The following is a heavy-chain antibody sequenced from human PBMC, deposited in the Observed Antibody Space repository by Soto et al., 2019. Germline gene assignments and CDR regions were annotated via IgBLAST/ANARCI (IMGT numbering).Heavy chain of an antibody. CDR1: GGTFSSYT. J-gene: IGHJ4*02. CDR3: ARSGICNVDTCFRPADH. D-gene: IGHD2-15*01. V-gene: IGHV1-69*02. CDR2: IIPIHNIR. Sequence: QVQLVQSGAEVRKPGSSVKVSCNASGGTFSSYTINWVRQAPGQGLEWMGRIIPIHNIRNYAQNFQDRVTITADQSTSTVYMDLSSLRSDDTAVYYCARSGICNVDTCFRPADHWGQGVLVTVSS.